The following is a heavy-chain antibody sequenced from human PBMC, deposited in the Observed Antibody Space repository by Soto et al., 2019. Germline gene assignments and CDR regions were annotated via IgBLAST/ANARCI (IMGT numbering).Heavy chain of an antibody. CDR1: GFTFSNAW. CDR3: TTDDPINKN. J-gene: IGHJ4*02. CDR2: IKNKPDGGTT. Sequence: GGSLRLSCAASGFTFSNAWMSWVRQAPGKGLEWVGRIKNKPDGGTTDHAAPVKGRFTISRDDSKNTLFLQMNSLNTEDTAVYYCTTDDPINKNWGRGTLVTVSS. V-gene: IGHV3-15*01.